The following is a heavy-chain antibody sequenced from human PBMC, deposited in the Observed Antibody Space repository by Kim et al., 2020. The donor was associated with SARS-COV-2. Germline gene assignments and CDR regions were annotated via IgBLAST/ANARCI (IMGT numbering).Heavy chain of an antibody. J-gene: IGHJ4*02. CDR3: ARDGPFPTVAPLGY. D-gene: IGHD6-19*01. V-gene: IGHV1-18*01. Sequence: AQKLQGRVTMATDTSTSTAYMELRSLRSDDTAVYYCARDGPFPTVAPLGYWGQGTLVTVSS.